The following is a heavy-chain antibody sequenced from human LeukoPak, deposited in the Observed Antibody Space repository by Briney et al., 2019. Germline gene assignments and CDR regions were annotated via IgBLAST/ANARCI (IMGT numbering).Heavy chain of an antibody. V-gene: IGHV4-61*02. D-gene: IGHD2-2*01. CDR2: IYTSGST. CDR1: GGSISSGSYY. CDR3: ARDLIVVVPAAIPPT. J-gene: IGHJ4*02. Sequence: SETLSLTCTVSGGSISSGSYYWSWIRQPAGKGLEWIGRIYTSGSTNYNPSLKSRVTISVDTSKNQFSLKLSSVTAADTAVYYCARDLIVVVPAAIPPTWGQGTLVTVSS.